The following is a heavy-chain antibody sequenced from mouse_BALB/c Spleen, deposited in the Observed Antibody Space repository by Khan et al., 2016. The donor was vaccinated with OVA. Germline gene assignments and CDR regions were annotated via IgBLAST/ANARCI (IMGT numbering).Heavy chain of an antibody. Sequence: VQLQQPGPELVKPGASVKISCKASGYTFTDYNMDWVRQSQGESLEWIGYIFPNTGGTGYNQKFKTKATLTVASSSSTAYMELRSLTSEDSAVYFCASSGYGSFGYWGQGTLVTVSA. CDR1: GYTFTDYN. D-gene: IGHD1-2*01. V-gene: IGHV1S29*02. J-gene: IGHJ3*01. CDR3: ASSGYGSFGY. CDR2: IFPNTGGT.